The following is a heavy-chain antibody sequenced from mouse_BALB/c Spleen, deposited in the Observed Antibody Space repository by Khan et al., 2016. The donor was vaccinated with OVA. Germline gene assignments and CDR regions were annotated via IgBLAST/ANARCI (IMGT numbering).Heavy chain of an antibody. CDR2: IVSDSNTI. CDR1: GFPFSSFG. D-gene: IGHD2-12*01. CDR3: ENSRYWSWFAS. V-gene: IGHV5-17*02. J-gene: IGHJ3*01. Sequence: EVELVESGGGLVQPGGSRKLSCAASGFPFSSFGMHWVRQAPEKGLEWVAYIVSDSNTIYYADTVKGRFTISRDDPKKSLFLQMTSLKSEDTAMYDCENSRYWSWFASWGQGTLVTVSS.